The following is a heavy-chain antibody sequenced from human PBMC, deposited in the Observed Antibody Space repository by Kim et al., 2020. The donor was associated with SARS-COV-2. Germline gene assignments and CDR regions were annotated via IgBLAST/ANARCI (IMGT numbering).Heavy chain of an antibody. CDR1: GYTFTSYA. J-gene: IGHJ5*02. CDR2: INTNTGNP. CDR3: ARAGGGYSSSWYVGNWFDP. Sequence: ASVKVSCKASGYTFTSYAMNWVRQAPGQGLEWMGWINTNTGNPTYAQGFTGRFVFSLDTSVSTAYLQISSLKAEDTAVFYCARAGGGYSSSWYVGNWFDPWGQGTLVTVSS. D-gene: IGHD6-13*01. V-gene: IGHV7-4-1*02.